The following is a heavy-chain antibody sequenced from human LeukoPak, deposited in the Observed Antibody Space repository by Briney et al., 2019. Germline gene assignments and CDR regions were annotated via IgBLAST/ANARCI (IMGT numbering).Heavy chain of an antibody. V-gene: IGHV4-31*03. D-gene: IGHD6-13*01. CDR1: GGSINSGNHF. J-gene: IGHJ3*02. CDR2: IFYSGNT. CDR3: AREVIAAVGTDAFDI. Sequence: SETLSLTCTVSGGSINSGNHFWSWIRQHPAKGLEWIGYIFYSGNTYYNPSLESRVTISVYTSKNQFSLKLNSVTAADTAVYYCAREVIAAVGTDAFDIWGQGTMVTVSS.